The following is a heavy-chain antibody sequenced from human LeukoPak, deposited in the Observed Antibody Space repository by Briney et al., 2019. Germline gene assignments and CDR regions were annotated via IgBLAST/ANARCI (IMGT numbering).Heavy chain of an antibody. V-gene: IGHV1-24*01. J-gene: IGHJ4*02. D-gene: IGHD1-26*01. CDR2: FEPEDAKT. CDR3: ATSRLGDSVSLDY. CDR1: GYTLPELS. Sequence: ASVKVSCKVSGYTLPELSIHWVRQSLGKGLEWMGGFEPEDAKTFYAQKFQGRITMTEDTSTNTGYMNLSSLRSEDTAIYYCATSRLGDSVSLDYWGQGSLVTVSS.